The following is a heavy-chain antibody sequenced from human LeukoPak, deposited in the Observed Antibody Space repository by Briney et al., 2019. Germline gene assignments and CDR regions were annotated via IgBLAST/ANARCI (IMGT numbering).Heavy chain of an antibody. J-gene: IGHJ4*02. CDR3: AKDPADSSGWYGDY. Sequence: GGSLRLSCAASGFTFSSYAMSWVRQAPGKGLEWVSLISGSGGSTYYADSVKGRFTISRDNAKNSLYLQMNSLRAEDTAVYYCAKDPADSSGWYGDYWGQGTLVTVSS. V-gene: IGHV3-23*01. D-gene: IGHD6-19*01. CDR2: ISGSGGST. CDR1: GFTFSSYA.